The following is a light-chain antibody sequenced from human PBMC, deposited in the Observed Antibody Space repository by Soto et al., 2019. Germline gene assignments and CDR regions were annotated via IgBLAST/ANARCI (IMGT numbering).Light chain of an antibody. CDR3: QQYNSYSWT. Sequence: EVVLTQTPGTLSLSPGERATLSCRASQSVSSNLAWYQQKPGQAPRLLFYDASNRATGIPARFSGSGSGTDFTLTISSLEPEDFATYYCQQYNSYSWTFGQGTKVDIK. CDR2: DAS. CDR1: QSVSSN. J-gene: IGKJ1*01. V-gene: IGKV3-11*01.